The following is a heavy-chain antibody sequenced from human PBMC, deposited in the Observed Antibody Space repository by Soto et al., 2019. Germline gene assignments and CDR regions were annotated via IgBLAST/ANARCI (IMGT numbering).Heavy chain of an antibody. V-gene: IGHV4-30-2*01. D-gene: IGHD2-21*02. J-gene: IGHJ4*02. Sequence: QLQLQESGSGLVEPSQTLSLTCAVSGGSISSGGYSWSWIRQPPGKGLEWIGYIYHSGSTYYNPSLKSRVTISVDRSKNQFSLKLSSVTAADTAVYYCARGVAVVVTAYFDYWGQGTLVTVSS. CDR2: IYHSGST. CDR3: ARGVAVVVTAYFDY. CDR1: GGSISSGGYS.